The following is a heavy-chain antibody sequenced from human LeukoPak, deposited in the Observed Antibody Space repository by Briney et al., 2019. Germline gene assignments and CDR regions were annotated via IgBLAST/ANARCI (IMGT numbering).Heavy chain of an antibody. D-gene: IGHD5-18*01. J-gene: IGHJ4*02. V-gene: IGHV3-21*01. CDR1: GFTFSSYS. CDR2: ISSSSSYI. Sequence: GGSLRLSCAASGFTFSSYSMNWVRQAPGKGLEWVSSISSSSSYIYYADSVKGRFTISRDNAKNSLYLQMNSLRGEDTAVYYCARDRGVDTAMDPSATADYWGQGTLVTVSS. CDR3: ARDRGVDTAMDPSATADY.